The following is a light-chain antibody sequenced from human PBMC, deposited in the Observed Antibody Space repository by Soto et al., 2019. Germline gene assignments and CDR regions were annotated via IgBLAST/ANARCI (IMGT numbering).Light chain of an antibody. CDR2: DAS. CDR3: QQRREWPPLT. V-gene: IGKV3-11*01. CDR1: QSVSSY. Sequence: EIVLTQSPATLSLSPGERATLSCRASQSVSSYLAWYQQKPGQAPRHLIYDASNRATGIPARFSGRGSGTAFTLTISSLEPEDFAVYYCQQRREWPPLTFGGGTKVEIK. J-gene: IGKJ4*01.